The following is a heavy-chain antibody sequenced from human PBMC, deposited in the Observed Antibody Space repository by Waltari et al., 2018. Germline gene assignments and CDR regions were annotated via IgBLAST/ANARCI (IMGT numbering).Heavy chain of an antibody. V-gene: IGHV4-59*01. CDR2: IYYSGST. CDR1: GGSIRRYY. D-gene: IGHD2-2*01. CDR3: ARDHRNTMPGANWFDP. Sequence: QVQLQESGPGLVKPSETLSLTCTVSGGSIRRYYWSWIRQPPGKGLEWIGYIYYSGSTNYNPSLKSRVTISVDTSKNQFSLKLSSVTAADTAVYYCARDHRNTMPGANWFDPWGQGTLVTVSS. J-gene: IGHJ5*02.